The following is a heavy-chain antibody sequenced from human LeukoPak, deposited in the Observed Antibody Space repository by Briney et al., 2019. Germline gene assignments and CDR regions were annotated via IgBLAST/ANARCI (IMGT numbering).Heavy chain of an antibody. D-gene: IGHD2/OR15-2a*01. CDR1: GFTFSNFN. J-gene: IGHJ3*02. CDR2: ISSSSSYI. V-gene: IGHV3-21*01. CDR3: ARELLSYAFDI. Sequence: TGGSLRLSCAASGFTFSNFNMNWVRRAPGKGLEWVSSISSSSSYIYYADSVKGRFTISRDNAENSLYLQMNSLRAEDTAVYYCARELLSYAFDIWGLGTMVTVSS.